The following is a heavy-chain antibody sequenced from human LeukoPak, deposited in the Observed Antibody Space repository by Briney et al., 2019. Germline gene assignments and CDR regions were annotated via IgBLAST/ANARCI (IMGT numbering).Heavy chain of an antibody. V-gene: IGHV3-23*01. CDR3: ARYWDPRVRTFDI. Sequence: GGSLRLSCAASGFTFSSYGMSWVRQAPGKGLEWVSLISGNGGSIVYADSVRGRFTISRDNSKNTLYLQMNSLRAEDTALYYCARYWDPRVRTFDIWGQGTVVTVSS. CDR2: ISGNGGSI. J-gene: IGHJ3*02. CDR1: GFTFSSYG. D-gene: IGHD2-15*01.